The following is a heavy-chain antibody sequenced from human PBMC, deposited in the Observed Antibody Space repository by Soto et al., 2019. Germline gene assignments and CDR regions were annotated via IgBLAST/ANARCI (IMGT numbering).Heavy chain of an antibody. J-gene: IGHJ4*02. D-gene: IGHD4-17*01. Sequence: EVQLLESGGGLVQPGGSLRLSCAASGFTFSRYAMTWVRQAPGKGLEWVSTITGSGGTTYYADSVKGRFTISRDNSRTTMSLEMNSLRAEDTAVYYCAKGRDYDDCYFDFWGQGPLVTVSS. CDR3: AKGRDYDDCYFDF. CDR2: ITGSGGTT. CDR1: GFTFSRYA. V-gene: IGHV3-23*01.